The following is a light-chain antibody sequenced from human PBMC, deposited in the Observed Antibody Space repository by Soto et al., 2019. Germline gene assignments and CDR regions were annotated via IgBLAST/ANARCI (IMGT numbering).Light chain of an antibody. CDR3: QQYYSTPLT. CDR1: QSISSN. CDR2: GAS. J-gene: IGKJ5*01. Sequence: EILMTQSPVTLSVSPGERATLSCRASQSISSNLAWFQQKPGQAPRLLIYGASTRATGIPARFSGSGSGTEFTLTISSLQSEDFAVYFCQQYYSTPLTFGQGTRLEIK. V-gene: IGKV3-15*01.